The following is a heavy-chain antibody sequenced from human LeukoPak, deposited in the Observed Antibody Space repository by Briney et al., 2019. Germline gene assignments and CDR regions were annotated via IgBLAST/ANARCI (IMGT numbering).Heavy chain of an antibody. Sequence: PSETLSLTCTVSGGSISSSSYYWGWIRQPPGKGLEWIGSIYYSGSTYYNPSLKSRVTISVDTSKNQFSLKLSSVTAADTAVYYCARDRRSSVGSSPPYFDYWGQGTLVTVSS. V-gene: IGHV4-39*07. J-gene: IGHJ4*02. CDR1: GGSISSSSYY. CDR2: IYYSGST. D-gene: IGHD1-26*01. CDR3: ARDRRSSVGSSPPYFDY.